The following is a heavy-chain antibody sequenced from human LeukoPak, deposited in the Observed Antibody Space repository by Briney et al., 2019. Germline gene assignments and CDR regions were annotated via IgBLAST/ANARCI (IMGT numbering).Heavy chain of an antibody. J-gene: IGHJ4*02. CDR2: VDPEDGGT. V-gene: IGHV1-69-2*01. CDR1: GYTFTDYY. Sequence: ASVKISCKASGYTFTDYYMHWVQQAPGKGLEWMGRVDPEDGGTICAEKFQGRVTITADTSTDTAYMELSSLRSEDTAVYYCATGKSYSSSWYRCDYWGQGTLVTVSS. D-gene: IGHD6-13*01. CDR3: ATGKSYSSSWYRCDY.